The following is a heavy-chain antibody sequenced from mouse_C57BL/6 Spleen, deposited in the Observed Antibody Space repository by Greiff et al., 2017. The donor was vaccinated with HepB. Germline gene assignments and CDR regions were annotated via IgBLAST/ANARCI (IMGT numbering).Heavy chain of an antibody. J-gene: IGHJ2*01. V-gene: IGHV1-82*01. Sequence: VKLMESGPELVKPGASVKISCKASGYAFSSSWMNWVKQRPGKGLEWIGRIYPGDGDTNYNGKFKGKATLTADKSSSTAYMQLSSLTSEDSAVYFCARGGTTVVATRYFDYWGQGTTLTVSS. CDR3: ARGGTTVVATRYFDY. D-gene: IGHD1-1*01. CDR2: IYPGDGDT. CDR1: GYAFSSSW.